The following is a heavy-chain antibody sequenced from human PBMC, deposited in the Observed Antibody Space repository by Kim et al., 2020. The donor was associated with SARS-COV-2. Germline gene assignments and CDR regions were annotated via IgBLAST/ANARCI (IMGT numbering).Heavy chain of an antibody. D-gene: IGHD6-13*01. V-gene: IGHV3-30*18. J-gene: IGHJ6*02. CDR1: GFTFSSYG. Sequence: GGSLRLSCAASGFTFSSYGMHWVRQAPGKGLEWVAAISYDGSNKYYPDSLKGRFTISRDNSKNTLYLQMNSLRGEDTAVYYCAKNAAATGRVYYGMDVWGQGTTVTVSS. CDR2: ISYDGSNK. CDR3: AKNAAATGRVYYGMDV.